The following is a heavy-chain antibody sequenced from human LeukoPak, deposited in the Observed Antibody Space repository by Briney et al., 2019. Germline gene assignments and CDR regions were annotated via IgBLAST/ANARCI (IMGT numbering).Heavy chain of an antibody. J-gene: IGHJ4*02. CDR3: ARSPSSGYDHMDY. D-gene: IGHD5-12*01. CDR1: GFTLTSHG. Sequence: HPGGSLRLSCAASGFTLTSHGMNWVRQAPGKGLEWISYISSSGYTTYYADSVKGRFTISRDNAENSLYLQMNSLRADDTSVYYCARSPSSGYDHMDYWGRGTLVTVSS. V-gene: IGHV3-48*03. CDR2: ISSSGYTT.